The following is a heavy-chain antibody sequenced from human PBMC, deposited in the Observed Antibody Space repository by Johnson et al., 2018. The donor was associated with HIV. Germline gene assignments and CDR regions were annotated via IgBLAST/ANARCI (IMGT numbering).Heavy chain of an antibody. J-gene: IGHJ3*02. D-gene: IGHD6-19*01. CDR1: GFTLDNYW. CDR3: ARDQGTSSGWPEAFDI. CDR2: INQDGTKT. Sequence: EVQLVESGGGLVQPGGSLRLSCAASGFTLDNYWMTWVRQAPGKGLEWVAHINQDGTKTSLADTVKGRFTIFRDSAKNSLDLQMNSLTAADTAFYYCARDQGTSSGWPEAFDIWGQGTLVTVSA. V-gene: IGHV3-7*01.